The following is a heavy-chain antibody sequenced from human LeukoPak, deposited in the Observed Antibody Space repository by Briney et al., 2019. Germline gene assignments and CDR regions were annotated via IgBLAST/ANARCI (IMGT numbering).Heavy chain of an antibody. Sequence: GASVKVSCKASGYTFTSYGISWVRQAPGQGLEWMGGIIPILGIANYAQKFQGRVTITADKSTSTAYMELSSLRSEDTAVYYCARAYEGPLRYCSSTSCPFDYWGQGTLVTVSS. D-gene: IGHD2-2*01. CDR3: ARAYEGPLRYCSSTSCPFDY. CDR2: IIPILGIA. CDR1: GYTFTSYG. V-gene: IGHV1-69*10. J-gene: IGHJ4*02.